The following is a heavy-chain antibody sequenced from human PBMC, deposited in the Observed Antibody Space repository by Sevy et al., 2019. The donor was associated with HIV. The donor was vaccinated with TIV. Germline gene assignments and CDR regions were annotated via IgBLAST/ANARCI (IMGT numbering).Heavy chain of an antibody. Sequence: GGSLRLSCAASGFTFSSYAMSWVRQAPGKGLEWVSAISGSGGSTYYEDSVKGRLTISRDNSKNTLYQQMNSLRAEDTAVYYCAKGGGYSYGYANWFDTWGQGTLVTVSS. CDR1: GFTFSSYA. CDR3: AKGGGYSYGYANWFDT. J-gene: IGHJ5*02. CDR2: ISGSGGST. V-gene: IGHV3-23*01. D-gene: IGHD5-18*01.